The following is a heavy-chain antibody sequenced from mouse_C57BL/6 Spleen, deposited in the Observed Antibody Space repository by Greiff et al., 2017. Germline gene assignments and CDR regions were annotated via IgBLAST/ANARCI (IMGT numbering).Heavy chain of an antibody. CDR2: INPNNGGT. D-gene: IGHD4-1*01. V-gene: IGHV1-26*01. CDR3: ARLTGPFAD. CDR1: GYTFTDYY. Sequence: EVQLQQSGPELVKPGASVKISCKASGYTFTDYYMNWVKQSPGQSLEWIGDINPNNGGTSYNQKFKGKATLTVDKSSSTAYMELRSLTSEDSAVYYCARLTGPFADWGQGTLVTVSA. J-gene: IGHJ3*01.